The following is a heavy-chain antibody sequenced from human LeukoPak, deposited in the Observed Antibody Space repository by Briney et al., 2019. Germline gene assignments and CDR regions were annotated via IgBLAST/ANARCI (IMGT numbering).Heavy chain of an antibody. CDR2: IWYDGSDK. D-gene: IGHD2-15*01. CDR1: GFTFSRYG. CDR3: ARDQCSGGSCHNDWYFDL. J-gene: IGHJ2*01. Sequence: GRSLRLCCAASGFTFSRYGMHWVRQAPGKGLEWVADIWYDGSDKYYGDSVKGRFTISRDNSKNTMYLQMNSLRAEDTAVYYCARDQCSGGSCHNDWYFDLWGRGTLVTVSS. V-gene: IGHV3-33*01.